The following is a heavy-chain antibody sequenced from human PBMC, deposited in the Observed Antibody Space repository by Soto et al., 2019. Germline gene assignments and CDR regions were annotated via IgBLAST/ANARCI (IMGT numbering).Heavy chain of an antibody. V-gene: IGHV3-30*03. CDR1: GFTFSKYG. J-gene: IGHJ6*02. CDR2: ISPDGGNK. CDR3: ARVLDRTISCSDSYGMYV. D-gene: IGHD3-22*01. Sequence: GGSLRLSCVGSGFTFSKYGMHWVRQAPGRGLEWVAVISPDGGNKYYGGSVKGRFAVSRDNSKGSLSLQMNSLRVEDTATYYCARVLDRTISCSDSYGMYVRGHWTPVTVSS.